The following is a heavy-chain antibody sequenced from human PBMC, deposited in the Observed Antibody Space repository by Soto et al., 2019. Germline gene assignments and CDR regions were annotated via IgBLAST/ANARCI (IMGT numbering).Heavy chain of an antibody. D-gene: IGHD2-2*01. CDR3: ASSDCSSTSCPLYYYYYGMDV. Sequence: PSETLSLTCAVYGGSFSGYYWSWIRQPPGKGLEWIGEINHSGSTNYNPSLKSRVTISVDTSKNQFSLKLSSVTAADTAVYYCASSDCSSTSCPLYYYYYGMDVWGQGTTVTV. CDR1: GGSFSGYY. V-gene: IGHV4-34*01. CDR2: INHSGST. J-gene: IGHJ6*02.